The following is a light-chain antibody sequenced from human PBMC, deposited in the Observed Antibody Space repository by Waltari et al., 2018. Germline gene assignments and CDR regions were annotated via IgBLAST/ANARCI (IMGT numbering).Light chain of an antibody. CDR3: QQYNSYSLRT. V-gene: IGKV1-5*03. J-gene: IGKJ4*01. CDR1: QSISNW. CDR2: KAS. Sequence: IQMTQSPSTLSASVGDRVTITCRASQSISNWLAWYQQKPGKAPKLLIYKASTLESGVPSRFSGSGSGTEFTLTISSLQPDDFATYYCQQYNSYSLRTFGGGTKVEIK.